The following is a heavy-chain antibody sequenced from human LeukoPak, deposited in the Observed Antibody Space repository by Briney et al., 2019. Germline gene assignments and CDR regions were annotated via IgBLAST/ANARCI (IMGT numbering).Heavy chain of an antibody. CDR3: ARVFTPINGYGSGSYSFLGSLDP. CDR2: IIPIFGTA. V-gene: IGHV1-69*13. Sequence: SVKVSCKASGGTFRSYTIIWVRQAPGQGLEWMGGIIPIFGTANYAQKFQGRVTIAADESTSTAYMELSSLRSEDTAVYYCARVFTPINGYGSGSYSFLGSLDPWGQGTLVTVSS. J-gene: IGHJ5*02. D-gene: IGHD3-10*01. CDR1: GGTFRSYT.